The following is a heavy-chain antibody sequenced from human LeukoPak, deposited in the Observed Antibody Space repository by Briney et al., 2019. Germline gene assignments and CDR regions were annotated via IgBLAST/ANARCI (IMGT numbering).Heavy chain of an antibody. V-gene: IGHV1-69*13. CDR3: ARDLGTRDGYNPPNLFDN. Sequence: GASVKVSCKASGGTFSSYSISWVRQAPGQGLEWMGGIIPIFDITNYAQKFQGRVTLTADESTSTAYMELSSLRSDDTAVYYCARDLGTRDGYNPPNLFDNWGRGTLVTVSS. D-gene: IGHD5-24*01. CDR1: GGTFSSYS. J-gene: IGHJ4*02. CDR2: IIPIFDIT.